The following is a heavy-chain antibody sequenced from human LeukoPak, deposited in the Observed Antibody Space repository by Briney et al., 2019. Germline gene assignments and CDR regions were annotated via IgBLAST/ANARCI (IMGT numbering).Heavy chain of an antibody. CDR3: ARADYDYVWGSYRQYYFDY. Sequence: HPGGSLRLSCAASGFTFSSYWMRWDRQAPGKGREWVANTKQGGSEKDCVDSVKGRFTISRDNAKNSLYLQMNRLRAEDTAVYYCARADYDYVWGSYRQYYFDYWGQGTLVTVSS. J-gene: IGHJ4*02. D-gene: IGHD3-16*02. V-gene: IGHV3-7*01. CDR1: GFTFSSYW. CDR2: TKQGGSEK.